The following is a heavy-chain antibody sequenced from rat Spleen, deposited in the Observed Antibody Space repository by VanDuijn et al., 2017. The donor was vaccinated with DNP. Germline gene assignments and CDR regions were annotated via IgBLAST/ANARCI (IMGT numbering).Heavy chain of an antibody. CDR3: TTSAYTTDYYYVNWFAY. J-gene: IGHJ3*01. Sequence: EVQLVESGGGLVQPGRSLKLSCAASEFTFSNYAIAWVRQAPKSGLEWVATISTSGYSTYYRDSVKGRFTISRDNAKSTLYLQMDSLRSEDTATYYCTTSAYTTDYYYVNWFAYWGQGTLVTVSS. CDR2: ISTSGYST. D-gene: IGHD1-6*01. V-gene: IGHV5-27*01. CDR1: EFTFSNYA.